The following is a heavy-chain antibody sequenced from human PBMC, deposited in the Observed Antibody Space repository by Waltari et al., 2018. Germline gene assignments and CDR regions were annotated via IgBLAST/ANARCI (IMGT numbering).Heavy chain of an antibody. CDR1: GYSISSGYY. J-gene: IGHJ4*02. CDR2: IYHSGST. V-gene: IGHV4-38-2*01. D-gene: IGHD6-19*01. CDR3: ARVWAVAGRFDY. Sequence: QVQLQESGPGLVKPSETLSLTCAVSGYSISSGYYWGWLRQPPGKGLEWIGSIYHSGSTYYNPSLKSRVTISVDTSKNQFSLKLSSVTAADTAVYYCARVWAVAGRFDYWGQGTLVTVSS.